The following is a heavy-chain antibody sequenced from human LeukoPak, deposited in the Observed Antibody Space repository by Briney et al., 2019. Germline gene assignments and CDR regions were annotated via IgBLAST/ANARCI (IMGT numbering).Heavy chain of an antibody. V-gene: IGHV4-39*01. Sequence: KASETLSLTCTVSGGSISSSSYSWGWIRQPPGKGLEWIGSIYYSGSTYYNPSLKSRVTISVDTSKNQFSLKLSSVTAADTAAYYCARLGDSDQYYFDYWGQGTLVTVSS. J-gene: IGHJ4*02. CDR3: ARLGDSDQYYFDY. D-gene: IGHD2-2*01. CDR2: IYYSGST. CDR1: GGSISSSSYS.